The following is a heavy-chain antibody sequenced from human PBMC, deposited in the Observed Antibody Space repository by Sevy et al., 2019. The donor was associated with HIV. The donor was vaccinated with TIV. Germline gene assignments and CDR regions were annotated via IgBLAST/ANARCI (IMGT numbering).Heavy chain of an antibody. D-gene: IGHD6-19*01. V-gene: IGHV1-69*13. Sequence: ASVKVSCKASGGTCSSSAISWVRQAPGQGLEWMGGIFPIFATANDVQKFQGRLTITADESTCTAYMELSSLRSDDTAVYYCTSGLAVSVDYWGQGTLVTVSS. CDR2: IFPIFATA. CDR1: GGTCSSSA. CDR3: TSGLAVSVDY. J-gene: IGHJ4*02.